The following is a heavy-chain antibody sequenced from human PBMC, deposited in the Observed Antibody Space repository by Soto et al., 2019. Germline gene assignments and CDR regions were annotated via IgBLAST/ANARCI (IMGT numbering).Heavy chain of an antibody. Sequence: QVQLVESGGGVVQPGRSLRLSCAASGFIFSTYAIHWVRQAPGKGLEWVAVISYDGTNKYYADSVKGRFTISRDNSKNTLYLQINSLRAEDTXXXXXXXXXWGMDVWGQGTTVTVSS. CDR1: GFIFSTYA. V-gene: IGHV3-30-3*01. J-gene: IGHJ6*02. CDR3: XXXXWGMDV. CDR2: ISYDGTNK.